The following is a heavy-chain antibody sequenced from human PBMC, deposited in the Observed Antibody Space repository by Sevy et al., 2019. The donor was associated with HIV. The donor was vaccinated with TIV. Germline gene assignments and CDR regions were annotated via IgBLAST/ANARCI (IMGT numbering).Heavy chain of an antibody. CDR3: AKDTGGYCSSTSCYTRGHFDY. V-gene: IGHV3-23*01. CDR2: ISGSGGST. Sequence: GGSLRLSCAASGFTFSSYAMSWVRQAPGKGLEWVSAISGSGGSTYYADSVKGRFTISRDNSKNTLYLQMNSLRAEDTAGYYCAKDTGGYCSSTSCYTRGHFDYWGQGTLVTVSS. D-gene: IGHD2-2*02. J-gene: IGHJ4*02. CDR1: GFTFSSYA.